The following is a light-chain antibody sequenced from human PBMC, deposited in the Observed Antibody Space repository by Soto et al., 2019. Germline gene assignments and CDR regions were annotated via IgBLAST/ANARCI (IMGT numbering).Light chain of an antibody. J-gene: IGKJ1*01. CDR1: QSVNSK. Sequence: ERDXXXCXASQSVNSKLAWYQQKPGQAPRLLIYGASNRPTGVPYRFSGSGSGTDFTLTISSLQPEDFAVYYCQQYCSSLWTFGQGTKVDI. CDR3: QQYCSSLWT. V-gene: IGKV3-20*01. CDR2: GAS.